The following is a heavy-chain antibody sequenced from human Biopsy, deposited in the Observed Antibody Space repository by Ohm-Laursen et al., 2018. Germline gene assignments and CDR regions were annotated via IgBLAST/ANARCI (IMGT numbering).Heavy chain of an antibody. CDR1: GGTFSNSG. CDR3: ATKLTGYFHH. D-gene: IGHD3-9*01. Sequence: SVKVSCKAPGGTFSNSGVNWVRQAPGQGLEWLRGNIPILGTGNYAQKFQDRVTVAADTSTSTATMELRSLRSDDTAVYYRATKLTGYFHHWGQGTLVIVSS. CDR2: NIPILGTG. J-gene: IGHJ1*01. V-gene: IGHV1-69*06.